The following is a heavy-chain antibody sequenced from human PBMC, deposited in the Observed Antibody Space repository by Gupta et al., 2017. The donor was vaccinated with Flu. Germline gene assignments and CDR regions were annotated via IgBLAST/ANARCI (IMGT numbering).Heavy chain of an antibody. D-gene: IGHD3-10*02. V-gene: IGHV4-39*02. J-gene: IGHJ5*02. CDR2: VNTNERT. CDR3: ANVRGPTGIDV. Sequence: SLIYSGSNGVWVGQSPGKGVEWIASVNTNERTYVNPSLKSRVTISVDTVKNHFSPHLTSVTATDMAVYYCANVRGPTGIDVWGQGTLVTVSS. CDR1: SLIYSGSN.